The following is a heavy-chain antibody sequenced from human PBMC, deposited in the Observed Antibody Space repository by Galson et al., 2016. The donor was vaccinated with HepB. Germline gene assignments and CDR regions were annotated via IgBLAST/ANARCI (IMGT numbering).Heavy chain of an antibody. V-gene: IGHV1-69*13. CDR1: GDSSNRYS. Sequence: SVKVSCKASGDSSNRYSISWVRQAPGHELEWMGGIIPIFGTPDYAQKLQGRVIITADVSTSTSYMELSSLRFEDTAVYYCATLSYDVVTGYQYFFDHWGQGTLVTVS. D-gene: IGHD3-9*01. J-gene: IGHJ4*02. CDR3: ATLSYDVVTGYQYFFDH. CDR2: IIPIFGTP.